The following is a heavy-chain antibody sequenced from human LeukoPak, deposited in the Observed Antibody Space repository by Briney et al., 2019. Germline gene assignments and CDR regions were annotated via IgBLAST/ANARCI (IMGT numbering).Heavy chain of an antibody. CDR3: ARRAGAYSHPYDY. CDR1: GFTVSSNS. J-gene: IGHJ4*02. Sequence: GGSLRLSCTVSGFTVSSNSMSWVRQAPGKGLEWVSFIYSDNTHYSDSVKGRFTISRDNSKNTLYLQMNSLRAEDTAVYYCARRAGAYSHPYDYLGQGTLVTVSS. V-gene: IGHV3-53*01. D-gene: IGHD4/OR15-4a*01. CDR2: IYSDNT.